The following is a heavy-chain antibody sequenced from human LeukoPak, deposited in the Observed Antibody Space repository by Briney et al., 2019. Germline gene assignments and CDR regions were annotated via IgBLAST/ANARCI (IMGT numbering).Heavy chain of an antibody. Sequence: GESLKISCQTSGYDFSTKWIGWVRQMPGKGLEWMGIIYPLDSITRYSPSFQGHVTISADTSINTAYLQWTSLKPSDTAVHYCARLAPDYADYWFDPWGQGHLVTVSS. CDR3: ARLAPDYADYWFDP. CDR1: GYDFSTKW. D-gene: IGHD4-17*01. CDR2: IYPLDSIT. J-gene: IGHJ5*02. V-gene: IGHV5-51*01.